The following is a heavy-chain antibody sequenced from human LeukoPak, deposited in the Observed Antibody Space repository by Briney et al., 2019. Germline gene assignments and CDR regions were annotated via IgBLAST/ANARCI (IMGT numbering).Heavy chain of an antibody. CDR3: AHRFTHDYVWGSSFDY. V-gene: IGHV1-69*02. J-gene: IGHJ4*02. CDR2: IIPILGIA. D-gene: IGHD3-16*01. CDR1: RGTFSSYT. Sequence: SVKVSCKASRGTFSSYTISWVRQAPGQGLEWMGRIIPILGIANYAQKFQGRVTITADKSTSTAYMELSSLRSEDTAVYYCAHRFTHDYVWGSSFDYWGQGTLVTVSS.